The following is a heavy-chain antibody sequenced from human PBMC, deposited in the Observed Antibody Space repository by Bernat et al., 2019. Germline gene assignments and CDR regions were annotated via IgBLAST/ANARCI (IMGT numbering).Heavy chain of an antibody. CDR1: GFTFSSYA. V-gene: IGHV3-23*01. Sequence: EVQLLESGGGLVQPGGSLRLSCAASGFTFSSYAMSWLRQAPGKGLHWVSSISAGGTTYYADSVKGRFTISRDNSKTTLYLQMNSLRAEDTAVYYCAKPYGGNSGDYFDYWGQGTLVTVSS. CDR2: ISAGGTT. D-gene: IGHD4-23*01. J-gene: IGHJ4*02. CDR3: AKPYGGNSGDYFDY.